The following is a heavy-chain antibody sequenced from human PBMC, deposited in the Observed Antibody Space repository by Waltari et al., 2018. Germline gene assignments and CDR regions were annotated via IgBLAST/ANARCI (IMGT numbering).Heavy chain of an antibody. D-gene: IGHD2-2*01. CDR1: GFTFSSYW. Sequence: EVQVVESGGGLVQPGESLRLSCEGSGFTFSSYWMSWVRQAPGKGLEWVGNIKQDGSERNYVDSVKGRFTISRDNAKNSVFLQMISLRAEDTAVYYCLRDRRGPALFDSWGQGTLVTVSS. CDR2: IKQDGSER. CDR3: LRDRRGPALFDS. V-gene: IGHV3-7*03. J-gene: IGHJ4*02.